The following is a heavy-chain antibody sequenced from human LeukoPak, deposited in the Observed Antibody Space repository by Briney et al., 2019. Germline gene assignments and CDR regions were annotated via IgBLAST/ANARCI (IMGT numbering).Heavy chain of an antibody. V-gene: IGHV3-74*01. CDR3: ARARSGGNSDLDF. CDR1: GFTFSNYW. CDR2: IKSDGSST. Sequence: PGGSLRLSCAASGFTFSNYWMHWVRLAPGKGLVWVSRIKSDGSSTTYANSVRGRFTVSKDNAKNALFLQMNSLRAEDTAVYYCARARSGGNSDLDFWGQGTLVTVSS. J-gene: IGHJ4*02. D-gene: IGHD4-23*01.